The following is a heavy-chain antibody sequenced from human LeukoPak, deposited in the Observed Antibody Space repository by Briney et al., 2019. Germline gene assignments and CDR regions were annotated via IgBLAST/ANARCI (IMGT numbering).Heavy chain of an antibody. CDR3: AGDAEDYGVFDY. Sequence: SETLSLTCTVSGGSISSYYWSWIRQPPGKGLEWIGYIYYSGSTNYNPSLKSRVTISVDTSKNQFSLKLSSVTAADTAVYYCAGDAEDYGVFDYWGQGTLVNVSS. J-gene: IGHJ4*02. D-gene: IGHD4-17*01. CDR2: IYYSGST. CDR1: GGSISSYY. V-gene: IGHV4-59*01.